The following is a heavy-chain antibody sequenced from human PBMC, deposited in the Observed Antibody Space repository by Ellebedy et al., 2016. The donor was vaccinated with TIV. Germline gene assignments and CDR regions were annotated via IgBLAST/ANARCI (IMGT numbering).Heavy chain of an antibody. CDR3: ARDRRVAAYWYFDL. CDR2: IWYDGSNK. D-gene: IGHD6-19*01. J-gene: IGHJ2*01. V-gene: IGHV3-33*01. CDR1: GFTFSSYG. Sequence: PGGSLRLSCAASGFTFSSYGMHWVRQAPGKGLEWVAVIWYDGSNKYYADSVKGRFTISRDNSKNTLYLQMNSLRAEDTAVYYCARDRRVAAYWYFDLWGRGTLVTVSS.